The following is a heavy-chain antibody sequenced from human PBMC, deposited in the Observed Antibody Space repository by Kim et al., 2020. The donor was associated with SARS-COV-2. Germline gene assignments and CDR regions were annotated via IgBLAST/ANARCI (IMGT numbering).Heavy chain of an antibody. CDR3: AKGIWGSGYYYYYYYMDV. D-gene: IGHD3-16*01. J-gene: IGHJ6*03. Sequence: VKGRFTISRDNAKNSLYLKMNSLRAEDTALYYCAKGIWGSGYYYYYYYMDVWGKGTTVTVSS. V-gene: IGHV3-9*01.